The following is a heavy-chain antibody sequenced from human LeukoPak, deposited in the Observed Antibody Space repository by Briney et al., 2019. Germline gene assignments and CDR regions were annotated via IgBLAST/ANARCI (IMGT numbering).Heavy chain of an antibody. CDR2: IYYSGST. CDR3: ASGHGSGHYYYYYMDV. J-gene: IGHJ6*03. D-gene: IGHD3-10*01. V-gene: IGHV4-59*01. CDR1: GGSIRSYY. Sequence: PSETLSLTCTVSGGSIRSYYWSWIRQPAGKGLEWIAYIYYSGSTNQNPSLKSRVTISVDTSKNQFSLKLSSVTAADTAVYYCASGHGSGHYYYYYMDVWGKGTTVTISS.